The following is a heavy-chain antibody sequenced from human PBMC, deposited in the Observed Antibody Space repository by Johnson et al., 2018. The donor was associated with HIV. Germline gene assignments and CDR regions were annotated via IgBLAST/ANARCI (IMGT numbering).Heavy chain of an antibody. J-gene: IGHJ3*02. Sequence: QVQLVESGGGLVQPGGSLRLSCAASRFTFSSNDMHWVRQAPGKGLEWVAIISYDGSNKYYADSVKGRFTISRDNSKNTLYLQMNSLRAEDTAVYYCAKAMSPMVRGNIWGQGTMVTVSS. CDR2: ISYDGSNK. D-gene: IGHD3-10*01. CDR1: RFTFSSND. CDR3: AKAMSPMVRGNI. V-gene: IGHV3-30*18.